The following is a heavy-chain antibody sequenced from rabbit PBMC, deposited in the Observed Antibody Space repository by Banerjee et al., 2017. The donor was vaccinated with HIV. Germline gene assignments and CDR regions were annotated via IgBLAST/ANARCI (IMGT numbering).Heavy chain of an antibody. D-gene: IGHD6-1*01. CDR2: INIGSGST. CDR1: GFSFSSYH. J-gene: IGHJ4*01. Sequence: QSLEESGGGLVTPGGTLTLTCTASGFSFSSYHMSWVRQAPGKGLEWIGCINIGSGSTYYASWAKGRFTISKTSSTTVTLQMTSLTGADTATYFCASNAGYEGYGWTTLNLWGPGTLVTVS. CDR3: ASNAGYEGYGWTTLNL. V-gene: IGHV1S40*01.